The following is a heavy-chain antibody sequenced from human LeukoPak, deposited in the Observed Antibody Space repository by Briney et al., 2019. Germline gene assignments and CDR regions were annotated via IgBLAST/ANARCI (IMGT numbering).Heavy chain of an antibody. CDR2: IWYDGSNK. CDR3: ARDCRAAAAYYYYGMDV. J-gene: IGHJ6*04. Sequence: PGGSLRLSCAASGFTFSSYGMHWVRQAPGKGLEWVAVIWYDGSNKYYADSVMGRFTISRDNSKNTLYLQMNSLRAEDTAVYYCARDCRAAAAYYYYGMDVWGKGTTVTVSS. CDR1: GFTFSSYG. V-gene: IGHV3-33*01. D-gene: IGHD6-13*01.